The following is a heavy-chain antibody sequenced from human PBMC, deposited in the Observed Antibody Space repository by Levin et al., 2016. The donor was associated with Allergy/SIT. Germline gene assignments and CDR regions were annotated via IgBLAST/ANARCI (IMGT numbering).Heavy chain of an antibody. CDR2: ISGSGGST. CDR1: GFTFSSYA. J-gene: IGHJ6*02. Sequence: GESLKISCAASGFTFSSYAMSWVRQAPGKGLEWVSAISGSGGSTYYADSVKGRFTISRDNSKNTLYLQMNSLRAEDTAVYYCAKALRYCSSTSCYAFYYYYGMDVWGQGTTVTVSS. D-gene: IGHD2-2*01. V-gene: IGHV3-23*01. CDR3: AKALRYCSSTSCYAFYYYYGMDV.